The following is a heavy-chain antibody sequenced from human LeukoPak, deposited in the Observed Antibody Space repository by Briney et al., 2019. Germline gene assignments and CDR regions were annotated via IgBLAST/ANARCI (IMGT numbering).Heavy chain of an antibody. CDR2: INHSGST. CDR1: GGSFSGYY. D-gene: IGHD5-12*01. V-gene: IGHV4-34*01. Sequence: SSETLSLTCAVYGGSFSGYYWSWIPQPPGKGLEWIGEINHSGSTNYNPSLKSRVTISVDTSKHQFSLKLSSVTAADTAVYYCARGLVIWWLRLSYFDYCGQGTLVTVSS. CDR3: ARGLVIWWLRLSYFDY. J-gene: IGHJ4*02.